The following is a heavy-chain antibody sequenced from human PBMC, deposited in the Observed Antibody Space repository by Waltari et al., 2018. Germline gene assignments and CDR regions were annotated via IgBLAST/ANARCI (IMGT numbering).Heavy chain of an antibody. CDR3: ARRSSWQSVDY. CDR1: GGSFSGYY. Sequence: QVQLQQWGAGLLKPSETLSLTCAVYGGSFSGYYWSWIRQPPGKGLEWIGESNNSGCTNYNPSLKRRVTISVDTSKNQFALKLSSVTAADTAVYYCARRSSWQSVDYWGQGTLVTVSS. V-gene: IGHV4-34*01. D-gene: IGHD1-26*01. J-gene: IGHJ4*02. CDR2: SNNSGCT.